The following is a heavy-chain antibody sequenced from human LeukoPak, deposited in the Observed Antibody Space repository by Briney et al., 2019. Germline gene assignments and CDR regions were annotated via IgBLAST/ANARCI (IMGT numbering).Heavy chain of an antibody. J-gene: IGHJ4*02. CDR2: IWNDGSNK. CDR1: GFTFSVYG. D-gene: IGHD3-10*01. CDR3: ARASGPFDN. Sequence: GGSLRLSCAASGFTFSVYGMHWVRQAPGKGLEWVAVIWNDGSNKYYADSVKGRFTISRDNSKNTLYLQMNSLRAEDTAVYSCARASGPFDNWGQGTLVTVSS. V-gene: IGHV3-33*01.